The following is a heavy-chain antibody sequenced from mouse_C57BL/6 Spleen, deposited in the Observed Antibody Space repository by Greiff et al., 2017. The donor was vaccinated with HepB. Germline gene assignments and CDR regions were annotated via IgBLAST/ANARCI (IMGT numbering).Heavy chain of an antibody. CDR2: ISDGGSYT. J-gene: IGHJ4*01. D-gene: IGHD1-1*01. CDR3: AREDYYYGSLYAMDY. Sequence: EVHLVESGGGLVKPGGSLKLSCAASGFTFSSYAMSWVRQTPEKRLEWVATISDGGSYTYYPDNVKGRFTISRDNAKNNLYLQMSHLKSEDTAMYYCAREDYYYGSLYAMDYWGQGTSVTVSS. CDR1: GFTFSSYA. V-gene: IGHV5-4*01.